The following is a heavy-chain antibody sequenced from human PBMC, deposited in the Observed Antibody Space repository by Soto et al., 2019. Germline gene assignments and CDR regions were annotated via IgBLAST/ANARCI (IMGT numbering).Heavy chain of an antibody. Sequence: GGSLRLSCAASGFTFSSYAMSWVRQAPGKGLEWVSAISGSGGSTYYAESVKGRFTISRDNSKNTLYLQMNSLRAEDTAVYHCVQGASTAHQPLDSWGQGVLVTVSS. CDR3: VQGASTAHQPLDS. D-gene: IGHD1-26*01. V-gene: IGHV3-23*01. CDR1: GFTFSSYA. CDR2: ISGSGGST. J-gene: IGHJ4*02.